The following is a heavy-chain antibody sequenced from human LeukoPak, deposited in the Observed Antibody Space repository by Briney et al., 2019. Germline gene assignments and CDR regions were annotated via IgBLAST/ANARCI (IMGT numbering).Heavy chain of an antibody. CDR2: IYYSGCT. Sequence: SETLSLTCTVSGGSISSNGYYWAWFRQPPGKGLEWIGSIYYSGCTYYNPSLKSRVTISIDTSKNQFSLKLRSVTAADTAVYYCARDGNALWGQGTLVTVSS. J-gene: IGHJ4*02. CDR1: GGSISSNGYY. D-gene: IGHD1-1*01. CDR3: ARDGNAL. V-gene: IGHV4-39*07.